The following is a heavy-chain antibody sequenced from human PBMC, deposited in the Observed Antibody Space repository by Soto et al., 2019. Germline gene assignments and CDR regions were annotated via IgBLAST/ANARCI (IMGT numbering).Heavy chain of an antibody. CDR2: MNPNSGNT. V-gene: IGHV1-8*01. J-gene: IGHJ4*02. CDR3: ARGRRITYGRPISYYFDY. D-gene: IGHD3-16*01. CDR1: GYTFTNYD. Sequence: QVQLVQSGAEVKKPGASVKVSCKASGYTFTNYDINWVRQATGQGLEWMGWMNPNSGNTGYAQKFQGRVTMTRNTSINTAYMELSSLRSEDTAVYYCARGRRITYGRPISYYFDYWGQGTLITVSS.